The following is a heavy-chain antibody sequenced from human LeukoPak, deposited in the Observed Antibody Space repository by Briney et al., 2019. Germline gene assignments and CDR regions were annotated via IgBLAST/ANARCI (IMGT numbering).Heavy chain of an antibody. Sequence: SETLSLTCAVSGYSISSGYYWGWIRQPPGKGLEWIGSIYHSGSTYYNPSLKSRVTISVDTSKNQFSLKLNSVTAADTAVYYCQVRGVSSNPSDYWGQGTLVTVSS. CDR3: QVRGVSSNPSDY. D-gene: IGHD3-10*01. CDR2: IYHSGST. J-gene: IGHJ4*02. CDR1: GYSISSGYY. V-gene: IGHV4-38-2*01.